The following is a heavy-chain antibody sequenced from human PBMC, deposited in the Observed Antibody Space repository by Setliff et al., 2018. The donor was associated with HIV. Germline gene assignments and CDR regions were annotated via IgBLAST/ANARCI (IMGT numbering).Heavy chain of an antibody. V-gene: IGHV4-30-4*08. CDR2: TYYSGST. Sequence: PSETLSLTCTVSGGSISSGDYYWSWIRQPPGKGLEWIGYTYYSGSTYYNPSLKSRVTISVDTSKNQFSLKLSSVTAADTAVYYCARRVVITTGSYYFDYWGQGTLVTVSS. J-gene: IGHJ4*02. CDR3: ARRVVITTGSYYFDY. D-gene: IGHD3-22*01. CDR1: GGSISSGDYY.